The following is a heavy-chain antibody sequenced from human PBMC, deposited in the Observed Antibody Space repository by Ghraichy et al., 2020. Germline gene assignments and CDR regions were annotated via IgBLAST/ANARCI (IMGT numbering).Heavy chain of an antibody. CDR1: GGTFSSYA. J-gene: IGHJ4*02. CDR2: IIPIFGTA. V-gene: IGHV1-69*13. D-gene: IGHD1-1*01. Sequence: SVKVSCKASGGTFSSYAISWVRQAPGQGLEWMGGIIPIFGTANYAQKFQGRVTITADESTSTAYMELSSLRSEDTAVYYCASTTGTTGYFDYWGQGTLVTVSS. CDR3: ASTTGTTGYFDY.